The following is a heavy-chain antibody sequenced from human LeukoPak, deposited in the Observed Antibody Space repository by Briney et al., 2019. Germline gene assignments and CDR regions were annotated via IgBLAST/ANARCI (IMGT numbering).Heavy chain of an antibody. J-gene: IGHJ4*02. Sequence: GGSLRLSCVASGFSFGKYWMSWVRQAPGKGLEWVANIKLDGSEKNYVDSVKGRFTISRDNTKSSLYLQMNSLRAEDTAVFYCARDQYDTWSRRGNFDSWGQGTLVIVSS. V-gene: IGHV3-7*03. D-gene: IGHD3/OR15-3a*01. CDR1: GFSFGKYW. CDR3: ARDQYDTWSRRGNFDS. CDR2: IKLDGSEK.